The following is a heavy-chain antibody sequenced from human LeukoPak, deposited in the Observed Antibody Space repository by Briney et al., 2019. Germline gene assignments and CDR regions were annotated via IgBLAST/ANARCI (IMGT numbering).Heavy chain of an antibody. Sequence: SSETLSLTCAVYGGSFSGYYWSWIRQPPGKGLEWIGSIYYSGNTYYNASLKSQVSISIDTSKNQFSLRLTSVTAADTAVYYCARQTGSGLFILPGGQGTLVTVSS. J-gene: IGHJ4*02. CDR1: GGSFSGYY. CDR2: IYYSGNT. CDR3: ARQTGSGLFILP. D-gene: IGHD3/OR15-3a*01. V-gene: IGHV4-34*01.